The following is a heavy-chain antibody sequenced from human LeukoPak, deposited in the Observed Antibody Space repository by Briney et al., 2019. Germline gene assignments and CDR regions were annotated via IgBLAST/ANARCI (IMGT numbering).Heavy chain of an antibody. CDR3: AKDWDDYGDYLPLDY. J-gene: IGHJ4*02. CDR2: IRGSGDST. V-gene: IGHV3-23*01. Sequence: GGSLRLSRAASGFTFSNYAMSWVRQAPVKGLEWVSAIRGSGDSTYYADSVKGRFTISRDNSKNTLYLQMNSLRAEDTAVYYCAKDWDDYGDYLPLDYWGQGTLVTVSS. D-gene: IGHD4-17*01. CDR1: GFTFSNYA.